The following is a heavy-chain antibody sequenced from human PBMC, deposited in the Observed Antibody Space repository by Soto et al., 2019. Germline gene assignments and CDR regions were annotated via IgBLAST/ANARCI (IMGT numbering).Heavy chain of an antibody. CDR3: ARQLWFGDSNWFDP. Sequence: QLQLQESGPGLVKPSEILSLTCTVSGGSISSSSYYWGWIRQPPGKGLEWIGSIYYSGSTYYNPSLKSRVTISVDTSKNQFSLKLSSVTAADTAVYYCARQLWFGDSNWFDPWGQGTLVTVSS. V-gene: IGHV4-39*01. J-gene: IGHJ5*02. CDR2: IYYSGST. CDR1: GGSISSSSYY. D-gene: IGHD3-10*01.